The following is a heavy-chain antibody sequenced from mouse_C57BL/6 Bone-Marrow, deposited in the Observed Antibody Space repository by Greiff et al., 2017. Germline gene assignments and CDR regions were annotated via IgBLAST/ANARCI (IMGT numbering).Heavy chain of an antibody. CDR2: ISGGGGNT. Sequence: EVQGVESGGGLVKPGGSLKLSCAASGFTFSSYTMSWVRQTPEKRLQWVAAISGGGGNTYYPDSVKGRFNISRDNDKNILYLQMSSLRSEDTALYYCSRQVTTVLATKYFDVWGTGTTVTVSS. D-gene: IGHD1-1*01. CDR1: GFTFSSYT. J-gene: IGHJ1*03. V-gene: IGHV5-9*01. CDR3: SRQVTTVLATKYFDV.